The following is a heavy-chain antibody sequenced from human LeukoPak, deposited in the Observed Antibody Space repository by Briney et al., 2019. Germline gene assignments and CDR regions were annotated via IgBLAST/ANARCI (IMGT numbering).Heavy chain of an antibody. D-gene: IGHD5-12*01. CDR3: ARHIALGY. CDR1: GFSFSNDE. V-gene: IGHV3-48*03. CDR2: ISSSGYTI. J-gene: IGHJ4*02. Sequence: QPGGSLRLSCAGSGFSFSNDEMNWVRQAPGKGLEWVSYISSSGYTIYYADSVKGRFTVSRDNPKNSLYLQMNSLRAEDTAVYYCARHIALGYWGQGTLVTVSS.